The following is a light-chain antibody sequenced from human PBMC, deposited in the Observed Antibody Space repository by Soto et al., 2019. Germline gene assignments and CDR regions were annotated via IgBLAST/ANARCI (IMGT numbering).Light chain of an antibody. CDR2: GVS. CDR3: SSSSASGIHV. J-gene: IGLJ2*01. Sequence: QSALTQPASVSGSPGQSITISCTGTSNDVGGYNWVAWYQQHPGKVPKLIIYGVSNRPSGVSNRFSGSKSGNTASLTISGLQAEDEAHYYCSSSSASGIHVFGGGTKVTVL. V-gene: IGLV2-14*03. CDR1: SNDVGGYNW.